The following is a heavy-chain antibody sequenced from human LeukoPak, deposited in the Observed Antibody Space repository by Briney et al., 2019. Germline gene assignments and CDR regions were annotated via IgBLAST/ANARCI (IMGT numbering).Heavy chain of an antibody. CDR2: ISGSGGST. V-gene: IGHV3-23*01. D-gene: IGHD6-13*01. J-gene: IGHJ4*02. CDR3: ARATGYSSSWYY. CDR1: GITFSSYA. Sequence: GGSLRLSCAASGITFSSYAMSWVRQAPGKGLEWVSAISGSGGSTYYADSVKGRFTISRDNSKNTLYLQMNSLRAEDTAVYYCARATGYSSSWYYWGQGTLVTVSS.